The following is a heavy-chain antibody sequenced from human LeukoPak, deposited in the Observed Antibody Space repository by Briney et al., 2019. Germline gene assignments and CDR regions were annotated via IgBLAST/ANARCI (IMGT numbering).Heavy chain of an antibody. CDR2: ISWNSGSI. J-gene: IGHJ4*02. CDR3: AKDYGGNYLYYFDY. CDR1: GFTFDDYA. D-gene: IGHD4-23*01. Sequence: QAGGSLRLSCAASGFTFDDYAMHWVRQAPGKGLEWVSGISWNSGSIGYADSVKGRFTISRDNAKNSLYLQMNSLRAEDTALYYCAKDYGGNYLYYFDYWGQGTLVTVSS. V-gene: IGHV3-9*01.